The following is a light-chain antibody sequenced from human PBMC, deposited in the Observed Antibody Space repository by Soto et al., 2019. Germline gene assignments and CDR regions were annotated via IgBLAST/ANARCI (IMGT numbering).Light chain of an antibody. V-gene: IGLV2-14*01. Sequence: QSALTQPASVSGSPGQSITISCTATSSDIGAYNYVSWYQQHPGKAPKLMIYEVSNRPSGVSDRFSGSKSGNTASLTISEIQAEDEADYYCSSHASSSTVFGGGTKLTVL. CDR1: SSDIGAYNY. J-gene: IGLJ2*01. CDR3: SSHASSSTV. CDR2: EVS.